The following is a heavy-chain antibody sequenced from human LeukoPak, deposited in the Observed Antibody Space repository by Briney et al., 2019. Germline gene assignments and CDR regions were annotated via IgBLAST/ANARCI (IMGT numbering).Heavy chain of an antibody. CDR3: AKHPDFWGGYYYAFDV. D-gene: IGHD3-3*01. J-gene: IGHJ3*01. V-gene: IGHV3-23*01. Sequence: GGSLRLSCAVSGFIFSSYEMNWVRQAPGKGPEWVSGISGSGGSTFYADSVKGRFTISRDNSKNTLYLQMNSLRAEDTAVYYCAKHPDFWGGYYYAFDVWGQGTMVTVSS. CDR1: GFIFSSYE. CDR2: ISGSGGST.